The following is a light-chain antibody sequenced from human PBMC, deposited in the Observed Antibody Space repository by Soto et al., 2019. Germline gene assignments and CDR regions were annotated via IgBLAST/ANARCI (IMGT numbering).Light chain of an antibody. CDR1: QAVNSW. CDR3: QQSNNHPIS. CDR2: DVS. V-gene: IGKV1-12*01. Sequence: DNELTQSPSSISPSVGDRVTITCRASQAVNSWLAWFQQEPGMAPKLVIYDVSSLQSGVPSRFSGSGSGTEFTLTLSRLQPEDFATYYCQQSNNHPISFGQGTRLEIK. J-gene: IGKJ5*01.